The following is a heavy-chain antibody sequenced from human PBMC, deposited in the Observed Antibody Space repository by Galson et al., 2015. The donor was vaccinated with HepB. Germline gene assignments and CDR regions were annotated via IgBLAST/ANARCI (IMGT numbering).Heavy chain of an antibody. CDR2: IKQDGSEK. CDR3: ARMEGVTPGGTFDY. CDR1: GFSFSNYW. V-gene: IGHV3-7*01. J-gene: IGHJ4*02. D-gene: IGHD3-10*01. Sequence: SLRLSCAASGFSFSNYWMSWVRQAPGKGLEWVANIKQDGSEKYYVDSVKGRFTISRDNTKNSLYLLMNSLRAEDTAVYYCARMEGVTPGGTFDYWGQGTLVTVSS.